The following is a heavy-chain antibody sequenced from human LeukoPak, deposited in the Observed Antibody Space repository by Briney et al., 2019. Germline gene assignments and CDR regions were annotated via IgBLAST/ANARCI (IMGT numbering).Heavy chain of an antibody. CDR1: GFIFSTDP. J-gene: IGHJ6*02. CDR3: ARDPSDSSGDYYVGYYYGMDV. V-gene: IGHV3-21*01. Sequence: GGSLRLSCVAAGFIFSTDPMNWVRQAPGKGLEWVSSISSSSSYIYYADSVKGRFTISRDNAKNSLYLQMNSLRAEDTAVYYCARDPSDSSGDYYVGYYYGMDVWGQGTTVTVSS. CDR2: ISSSSSYI. D-gene: IGHD3-22*01.